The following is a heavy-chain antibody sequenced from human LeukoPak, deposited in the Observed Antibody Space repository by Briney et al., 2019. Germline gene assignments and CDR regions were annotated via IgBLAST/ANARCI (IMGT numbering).Heavy chain of an antibody. CDR1: GGSISSYY. D-gene: IGHD6-19*01. CDR3: AREHSSGEIDY. CDR2: IYYSGST. Sequence: PSETLSLTXTVSGGSISSYYWSWIRQPPGKGLEWIGYIYYSGSTNYNPSLKSRVTISVDTSKNQFSLKLSSVTAADTAVYYCAREHSSGEIDYWGQGTLVTVSS. V-gene: IGHV4-59*01. J-gene: IGHJ4*02.